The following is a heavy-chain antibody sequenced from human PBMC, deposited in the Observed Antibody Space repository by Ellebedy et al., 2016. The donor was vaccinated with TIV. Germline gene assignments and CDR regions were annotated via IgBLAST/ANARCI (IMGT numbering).Heavy chain of an antibody. D-gene: IGHD6-13*01. J-gene: IGHJ3*02. V-gene: IGHV4-34*01. CDR2: INHSGST. Sequence: SETLSLXXAVYGGSFSGYYWSWIRQPPGKGLEWIGEINHSGSTNYNPSLKSRVTISVDTSKNQFSLKLSSVTAADTAVYYCARARAADIWGQGTMVTVSS. CDR3: ARARAADI. CDR1: GGSFSGYY.